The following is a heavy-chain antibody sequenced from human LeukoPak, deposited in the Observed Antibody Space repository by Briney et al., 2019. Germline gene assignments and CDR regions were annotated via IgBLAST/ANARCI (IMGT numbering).Heavy chain of an antibody. V-gene: IGHV4-39*01. CDR1: GGSISSSSYY. D-gene: IGHD6-6*01. CDR3: ARVRVAARPFNWFDP. CDR2: IYYSGST. J-gene: IGHJ5*02. Sequence: SETLSLTCTVSGGSISSSSYYWGWIRQPPGKGLEWIGSIYYSGSTYYNPSLKSRVTISVDTSKNQFSLNLNSVTAADTAMYYCARVRVAARPFNWFDPWGQGTLVTVSS.